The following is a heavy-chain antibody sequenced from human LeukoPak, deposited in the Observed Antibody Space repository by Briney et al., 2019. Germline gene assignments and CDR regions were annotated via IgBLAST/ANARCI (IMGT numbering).Heavy chain of an antibody. V-gene: IGHV4-34*01. CDR3: ARGSTIAVAGIGY. J-gene: IGHJ4*02. Sequence: SETLSLTCAVYGGSFSGYYWSWIRQPPGKGLEWIGKINHSGSTNYNPSLKSRVTISVDTSKNQFSLKLSSVTAADTAVYYCARGSTIAVAGIGYWGQGTLVTVSS. CDR2: INHSGST. D-gene: IGHD6-19*01. CDR1: GGSFSGYY.